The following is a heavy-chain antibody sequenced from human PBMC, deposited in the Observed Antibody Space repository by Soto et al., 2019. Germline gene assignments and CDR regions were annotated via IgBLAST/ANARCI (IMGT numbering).Heavy chain of an antibody. CDR2: ISGSGGST. Sequence: EVQLLESGGGLVQHGGSLRLSCAASGFTFSSYAMSWVRQAPGKGLEWVSAISGSGGSTYYADSVKGRFTISRDNSKTTLYLQMNSLRAEDTAVYDCAKDAIVGASQPYYFDYWGQGTMVTVSS. J-gene: IGHJ4*02. CDR1: GFTFSSYA. V-gene: IGHV3-23*01. D-gene: IGHD1-26*01. CDR3: AKDAIVGASQPYYFDY.